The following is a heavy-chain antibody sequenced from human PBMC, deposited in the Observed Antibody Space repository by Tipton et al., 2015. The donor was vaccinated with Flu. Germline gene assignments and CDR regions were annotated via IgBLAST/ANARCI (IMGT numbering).Heavy chain of an antibody. CDR2: IDYVGDT. D-gene: IGHD3-3*01. CDR3: ASKYYDFWSGRECCHY. J-gene: IGHJ4*02. Sequence: TLSLTCAVSGGSIRSFFGGWIRQPPGKGLELIGTIDYVGDTHYNPSLKSRVTISADTSKNQFSLKLNSVTAADTAVYYCASKYYDFWSGRECCHYWGQGTLVTVSS. CDR1: GGSIRSFF. V-gene: IGHV4-59*04.